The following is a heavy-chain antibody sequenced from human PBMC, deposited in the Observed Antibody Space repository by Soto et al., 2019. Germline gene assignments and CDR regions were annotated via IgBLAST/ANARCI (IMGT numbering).Heavy chain of an antibody. V-gene: IGHV4-30-4*01. CDR1: GGSISSGDYY. CDR3: ASNSYGYTFYAY. D-gene: IGHD5-18*01. CDR2: IYYSGST. Sequence: PSETLSLTCTVSGGSISSGDYYWSWIRQPPGKGLEWIGYIYYSGSTYYNPSLKSRVTISVDTSKNQFSLKLSSVTAADTAAYYCASNSYGYTFYAYWGQGTLVTVSS. J-gene: IGHJ4*02.